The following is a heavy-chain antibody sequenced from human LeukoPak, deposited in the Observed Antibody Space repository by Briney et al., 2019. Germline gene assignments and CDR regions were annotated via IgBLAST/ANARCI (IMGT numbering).Heavy chain of an antibody. CDR1: GYTFTSYD. Sequence: ASVKVSCKASGYTFTSYDINWVRQATGQGLEWMGWMNPNSGHTGYAQKFQGRVTMTRNTSISTAYMELSSLRSEDTAVYYCARGFGEYSSSWKTHYYYYYMDVWGKGTTVTVSS. CDR3: ARGFGEYSSSWKTHYYYYYMDV. CDR2: MNPNSGHT. D-gene: IGHD6-13*01. V-gene: IGHV1-8*01. J-gene: IGHJ6*03.